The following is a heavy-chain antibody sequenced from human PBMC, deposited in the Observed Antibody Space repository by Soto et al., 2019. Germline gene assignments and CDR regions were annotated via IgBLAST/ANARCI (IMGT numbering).Heavy chain of an antibody. CDR1: GFTFSSYA. CDR2: ISSSGGST. J-gene: IGHJ4*02. CDR3: AKDGLGAYTYGSYYFDY. D-gene: IGHD5-18*01. Sequence: EGQLLESGGGLVQPGGSPRLSCAASGFTFSSYAMSWVRQAPGKGLEWVSTISSSGGSTYYADSVKGRFTISRDNSKNTLYLQMNSLRAEDTAVYYCAKDGLGAYTYGSYYFDYWGQGTLVTVSS. V-gene: IGHV3-23*01.